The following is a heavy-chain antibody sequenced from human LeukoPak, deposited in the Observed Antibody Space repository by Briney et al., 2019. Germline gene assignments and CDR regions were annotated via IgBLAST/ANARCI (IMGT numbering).Heavy chain of an antibody. D-gene: IGHD3-3*01. J-gene: IGHJ6*03. CDR1: GYTLTGYY. CDR2: INPDSGAT. V-gene: IGHV1-2*06. CDR3: ARYYDFWSGQSYYMDV. Sequence: GAPVKVYCKASGYTLTGYYIHWVRQAPGQGLEWMGRINPDSGATNYAQNFQGRVTMTRDTSISTAYMELSRLTSDDTAVYYCARYYDFWSGQSYYMDVWGEGTTVTVSS.